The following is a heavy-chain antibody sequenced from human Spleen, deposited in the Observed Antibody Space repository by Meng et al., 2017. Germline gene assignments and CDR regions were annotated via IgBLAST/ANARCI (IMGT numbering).Heavy chain of an antibody. J-gene: IGHJ4*02. CDR2: ISSGGRTI. Sequence: GGSLRLSCADSGFTFSGYSMNWVRQAPGKGLEWVSYISSGGRTIYYADSVKGRFTISRDNDKNSLYLQMNSLGAEDTAVYYCARERYYDNSGYQYWGQGTLVTVSS. CDR1: GFTFSGYS. D-gene: IGHD3-22*01. CDR3: ARERYYDNSGYQY. V-gene: IGHV3-48*04.